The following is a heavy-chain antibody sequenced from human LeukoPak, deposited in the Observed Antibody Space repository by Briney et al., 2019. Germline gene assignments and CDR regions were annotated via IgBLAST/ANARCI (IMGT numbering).Heavy chain of an antibody. CDR1: GGSVSSGSYC. Sequence: SETLSLTCTVSGGSVSSGSYCWSWIRQPPGKGLEWIGYIYYSGSTNYNPSLKSRVTISVDTSKNQFSLKLSSVTAADTAVYYCARDRGSGWYGGVDYWGQGTLVTVSS. J-gene: IGHJ4*02. V-gene: IGHV4-61*01. D-gene: IGHD6-19*01. CDR2: IYYSGST. CDR3: ARDRGSGWYGGVDY.